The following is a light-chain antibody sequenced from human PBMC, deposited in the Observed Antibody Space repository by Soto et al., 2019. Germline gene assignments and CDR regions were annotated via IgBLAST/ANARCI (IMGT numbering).Light chain of an antibody. J-gene: IGLJ2*01. V-gene: IGLV4-69*01. CDR3: QTWGTGIRVV. Sequence: QLVLTQSPSASASQGASVKLTCTMSSGHSSYAIAWHQQQPEKGPRYLMKLNSDGSHSKGDGIPDRFSGSSSGAERYLTISSLQSEDEADYYCQTWGTGIRVVFGGGTKLTVL. CDR1: SGHSSYA. CDR2: LNSDGSH.